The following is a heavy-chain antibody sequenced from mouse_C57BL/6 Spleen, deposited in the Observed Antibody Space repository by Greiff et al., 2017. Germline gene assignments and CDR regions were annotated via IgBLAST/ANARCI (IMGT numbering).Heavy chain of an antibody. CDR3: TRTVGYSDY. J-gene: IGHJ2*01. Sequence: EVQLQQSGTVLARPGASVKMSCKTSGYTFTSYWMHWVKQRPGQGLEWIGAIYPGNSDTSYNQKFKGKAKLTAVTSASTCYLELSSLTNEDSAVYYCTRTVGYSDYWGQGTTLTVSS. CDR2: IYPGNSDT. V-gene: IGHV1-5*01. CDR1: GYTFTSYW.